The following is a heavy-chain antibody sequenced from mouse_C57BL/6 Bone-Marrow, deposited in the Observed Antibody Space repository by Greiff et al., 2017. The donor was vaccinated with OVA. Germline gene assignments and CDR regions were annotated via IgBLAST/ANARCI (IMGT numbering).Heavy chain of an antibody. J-gene: IGHJ3*01. CDR3: ASIMTTVVAPGWFAY. Sequence: QVQLQQPGAELVKPGASVKLSCKASGYTFTSYWMQWVKQRPGQGLEWIGEIDPSDSYTNYNQKFKGKATLTVDTSSSTAYMQLSSLTSEDSAVYCCASIMTTVVAPGWFAYWGQGILVTVSA. CDR1: GYTFTSYW. CDR2: IDPSDSYT. D-gene: IGHD1-1*01. V-gene: IGHV1-50*01.